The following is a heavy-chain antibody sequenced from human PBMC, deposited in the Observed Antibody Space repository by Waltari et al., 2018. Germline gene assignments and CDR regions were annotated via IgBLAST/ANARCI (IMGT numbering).Heavy chain of an antibody. CDR2: ISSSGSTI. CDR1: GLTFSSYE. J-gene: IGHJ4*02. CDR3: ARKYPAPLWIDY. D-gene: IGHD5-18*01. Sequence: EVQLVESGGGLVQPGRSLRLSCTAYGLTFSSYEFNWVRQAPGKGLEWVSDISSSGSTIYYADSVKGRFTIARDNAKNSLYLQMNSLRAEDTAVYYCARKYPAPLWIDYWGQGTLVTVSS. V-gene: IGHV3-48*03.